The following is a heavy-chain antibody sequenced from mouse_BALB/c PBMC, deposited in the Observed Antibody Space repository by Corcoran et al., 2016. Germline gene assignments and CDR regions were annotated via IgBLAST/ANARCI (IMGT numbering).Heavy chain of an antibody. V-gene: IGHV1-9*01. CDR3: ARYYGISYWFAY. CDR2: ILPGSGST. D-gene: IGHD1-1*01. Sequence: QVQLQQSGAELMKPGASVKISCKATGYTFSSYWIEWVKQRPGHGLEWIGEILPGSGSTNYNEKFKGKATFTADTSSNTAYMQLSSLPSEDSALYYCARYYGISYWFAYWGQGTLVTVSA. J-gene: IGHJ3*01. CDR1: GYTFSSYW.